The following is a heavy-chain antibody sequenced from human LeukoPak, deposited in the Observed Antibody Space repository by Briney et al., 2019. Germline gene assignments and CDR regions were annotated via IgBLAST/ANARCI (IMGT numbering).Heavy chain of an antibody. CDR2: VFHDGST. CDR1: GRSISLGYY. J-gene: IGHJ5*02. Sequence: SETLSLTCTVSGRSISLGYYWGWIRQPPGKGLEWIGSVFHDGSTHYNPSLQSRVSISVDTSKNQFSLKLSSVTAADTAVYYCARRGRLPPSWGNWFDPWGQGTLVTVSS. D-gene: IGHD7-27*01. CDR3: ARRGRLPPSWGNWFDP. V-gene: IGHV4-38-2*02.